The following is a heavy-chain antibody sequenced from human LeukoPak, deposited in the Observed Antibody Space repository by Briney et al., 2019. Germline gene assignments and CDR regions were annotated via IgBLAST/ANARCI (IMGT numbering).Heavy chain of an antibody. V-gene: IGHV3-48*03. D-gene: IGHD6-25*01. J-gene: IGHJ6*04. CDR3: ARDGTPIYSSGWVYMDV. CDR1: GFSFSSYE. CDR2: ISASGTLT. Sequence: SGGSLRLSCAASGFSFSSYEMNWVRQAPGKWLEWISYISASGTLTHYADSVEGRFTISRDNAKNSLYLQMNSLRGEDTAVYYCARDGTPIYSSGWVYMDVWGKGTTVTISS.